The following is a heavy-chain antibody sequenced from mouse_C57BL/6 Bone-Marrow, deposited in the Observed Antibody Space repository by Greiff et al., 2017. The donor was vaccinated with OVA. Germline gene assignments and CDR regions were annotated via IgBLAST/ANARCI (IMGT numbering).Heavy chain of an antibody. CDR2: IHPSDSDT. CDR3: AICYSNYLYYFDY. CDR1: GYTFTSYW. J-gene: IGHJ2*01. D-gene: IGHD2-5*01. V-gene: IGHV1-74*01. Sequence: QVQLQQPGAELVKPGASVKVSCKASGYTFTSYWMPWVKQRPGQGLEWIGRIHPSDSDTNYNQKFKGKATLTVDKSSSTAYMQRSSQTSEDSAVYYCAICYSNYLYYFDYWGQGTTLTVSS.